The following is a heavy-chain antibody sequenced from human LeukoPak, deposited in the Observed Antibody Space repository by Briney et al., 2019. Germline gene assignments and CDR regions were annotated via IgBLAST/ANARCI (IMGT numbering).Heavy chain of an antibody. J-gene: IGHJ4*02. CDR1: GYTFTSYY. D-gene: IGHD2-21*02. Sequence: ASVKVSCKASGYTFTSYYMHCVRQAPGQGLEWMGRINPSGGSTSYAQKLQGRVTMTRDTSTSTVYMELSSLRSEDTAVYYCARGPSVVVVTAIPFDYWGQGTLVTVSS. V-gene: IGHV1-46*01. CDR2: INPSGGST. CDR3: ARGPSVVVVTAIPFDY.